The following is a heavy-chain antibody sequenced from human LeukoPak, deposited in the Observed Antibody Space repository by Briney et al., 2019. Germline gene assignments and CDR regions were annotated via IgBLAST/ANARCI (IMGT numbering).Heavy chain of an antibody. V-gene: IGHV4-34*01. CDR2: INHSGST. CDR1: GGSFSPYY. D-gene: IGHD2-21*02. Sequence: SETLSLTCAVYGGSFSPYYWSWIRQPPGKGLEWIGEINHSGSTNYNPSLKSRVTISVDTSKNQFSLRLSSVTAADTAVYYCARGGFYCRGDCYVDYWGQGTLVTVSS. CDR3: ARGGFYCRGDCYVDY. J-gene: IGHJ4*02.